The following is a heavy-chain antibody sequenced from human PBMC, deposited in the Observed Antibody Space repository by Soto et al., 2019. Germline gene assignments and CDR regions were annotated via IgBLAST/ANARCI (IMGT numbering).Heavy chain of an antibody. V-gene: IGHV3-64*01. D-gene: IGHD3-10*01. Sequence: EVQLVESGGGLVQPGGSLRLSCAASGFTFSSYAMHWVRQAPGKGLEYVSAISSNGGSTYYANSVKGRFTISRDNSKNPLYLQMGSLRADDMAVYYCARLLWFGEPDAFDIWGQGTMVTVSS. J-gene: IGHJ3*02. CDR3: ARLLWFGEPDAFDI. CDR2: ISSNGGST. CDR1: GFTFSSYA.